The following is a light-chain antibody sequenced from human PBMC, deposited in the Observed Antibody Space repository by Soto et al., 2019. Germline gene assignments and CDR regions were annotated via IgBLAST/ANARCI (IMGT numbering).Light chain of an antibody. CDR2: AAS. CDR3: LQDYRYPPWT. Sequence: IQMTQSPSTLSASVVDRFTITFLASQSISSWLAWYQQKPGKAPKLLIYAASSLQTGVPSRFSGSGSDTDFTLTISSLQPEDFATYYCLQDYRYPPWTFGQGTKVDIK. V-gene: IGKV1-6*01. J-gene: IGKJ1*01. CDR1: QSISSW.